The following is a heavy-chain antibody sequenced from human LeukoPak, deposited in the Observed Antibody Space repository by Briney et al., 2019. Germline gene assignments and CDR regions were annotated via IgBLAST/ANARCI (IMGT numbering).Heavy chain of an antibody. Sequence: SETLSLTCAVSGYSISSGYYWGWIRPPPGKGLEWIGRSYHSGSTYYNPSLTSRVTISVDTSKTQFSLRLSSVTAADTAVYYCARHRIAVAGAPYDAFDIWGQGTMVTVSS. J-gene: IGHJ3*02. V-gene: IGHV4-38-2*01. CDR2: SYHSGST. D-gene: IGHD6-19*01. CDR3: ARHRIAVAGAPYDAFDI. CDR1: GYSISSGYY.